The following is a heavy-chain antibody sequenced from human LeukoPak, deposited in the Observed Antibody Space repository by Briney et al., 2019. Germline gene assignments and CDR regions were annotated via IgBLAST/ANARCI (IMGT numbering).Heavy chain of an antibody. CDR2: LHPNSGGT. J-gene: IGHJ5*02. CDR3: ARRRIDIVVPDGRFDP. D-gene: IGHD2-15*01. CDR1: GYTFTGYY. V-gene: IGHV1-2*02. Sequence: GASVNVSCKASGYTFTGYYMHWVRQAPGQGLEGMGWLHPNSGGTNYAQKCQGRVTMTRDTSISTAYMELSRLRSDDTAVYYCARRRIDIVVPDGRFDPWGQGTLVTVSS.